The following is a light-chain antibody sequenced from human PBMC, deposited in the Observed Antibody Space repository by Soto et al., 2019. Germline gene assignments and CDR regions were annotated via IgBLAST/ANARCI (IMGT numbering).Light chain of an antibody. CDR1: QSVSSY. CDR3: QQYGSSGT. CDR2: GAS. Sequence: DIVLTQSPATLSLSPGERSTLSFRASQSVSSYLAWYQQKPGQAPRLLIYGASTRATGIPARFSGSGSGTEFTLTISRLEPEDFAVYYCQQYGSSGTFGQGTKVDI. V-gene: IGKV3-20*01. J-gene: IGKJ1*01.